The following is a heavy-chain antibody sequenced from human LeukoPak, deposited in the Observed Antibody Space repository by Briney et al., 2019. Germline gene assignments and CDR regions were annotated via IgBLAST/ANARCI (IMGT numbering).Heavy chain of an antibody. D-gene: IGHD6-19*01. V-gene: IGHV3-23*01. CDR1: GFTFGSYA. CDR2: ISGSGGST. J-gene: IGHJ4*02. Sequence: GGSLRLSCAASGFTFGSYAMYWVRQASGKGLEWVSDISGSGGSTFYADSVKGRFTIPRDNSENTVYLQMNSLRADDTAVYYCAKTTAGYSSGRYPGWPVDYWGQGTLVTVSS. CDR3: AKTTAGYSSGRYPGWPVDY.